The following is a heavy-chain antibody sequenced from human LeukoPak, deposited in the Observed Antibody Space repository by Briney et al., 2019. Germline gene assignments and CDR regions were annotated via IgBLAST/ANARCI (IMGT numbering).Heavy chain of an antibody. Sequence: PGGSLRLSCTASGFTFSSYGMHWVRQAPGKGLEWVAVISYDGSNKYYGDSVKGRFTISRDNSKNTLYLQMNSLRAEDTAVYYCARVVNRYYDSSGYPPGAFDIWGQGTMVTVSS. CDR1: GFTFSSYG. J-gene: IGHJ3*02. D-gene: IGHD3-22*01. V-gene: IGHV3-30*03. CDR3: ARVVNRYYDSSGYPPGAFDI. CDR2: ISYDGSNK.